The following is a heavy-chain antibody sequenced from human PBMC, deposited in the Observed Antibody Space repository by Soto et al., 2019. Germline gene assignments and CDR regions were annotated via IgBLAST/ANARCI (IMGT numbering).Heavy chain of an antibody. CDR1: GFSLSTSGVG. CDR3: AHTERIFGVVISNWFDP. J-gene: IGHJ5*02. Sequence: QIILKESGPTLVKPTQTLTLTCTFSGFSLSTSGVGVGWIRQPPGKALEWLALIYWNDDKRYSPSLKSRLTITKDTSKNQVVLTMTNMDPVDTATYYCAHTERIFGVVISNWFDPWGQGTLVTVSS. V-gene: IGHV2-5*01. D-gene: IGHD3-3*01. CDR2: IYWNDDK.